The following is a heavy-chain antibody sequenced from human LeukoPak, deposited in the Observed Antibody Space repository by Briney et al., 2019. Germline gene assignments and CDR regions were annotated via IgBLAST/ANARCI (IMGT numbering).Heavy chain of an antibody. D-gene: IGHD3-22*01. J-gene: IGHJ3*02. Sequence: ASVKVSCKASGYTFTNYYIHWVRQAPGQGLECMGIINPSGGSTSYAQKFQGRVTMTRDMSTSTVYMELSRLRSDDTAVYYCASKWVTYYYNSSAYHYPTDVFDIWGQGTMVTVSS. CDR2: INPSGGST. CDR3: ASKWVTYYYNSSAYHYPTDVFDI. CDR1: GYTFTNYY. V-gene: IGHV1-46*01.